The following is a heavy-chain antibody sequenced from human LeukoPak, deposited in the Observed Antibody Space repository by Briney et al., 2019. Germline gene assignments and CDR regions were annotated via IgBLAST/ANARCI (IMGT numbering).Heavy chain of an antibody. Sequence: GGSLRLSCAASGFTFSNAWMSWVRQAPGKGLEWVGRIKSKTDGGTTDYAAPVKGRFTISRDDSKNTPYLQMNSLKTEDTAVYYCTTEIGYYYDSSGSRWGQGTLVTVSS. J-gene: IGHJ4*02. CDR3: TTEIGYYYDSSGSR. CDR2: IKSKTDGGTT. D-gene: IGHD3-22*01. CDR1: GFTFSNAW. V-gene: IGHV3-15*01.